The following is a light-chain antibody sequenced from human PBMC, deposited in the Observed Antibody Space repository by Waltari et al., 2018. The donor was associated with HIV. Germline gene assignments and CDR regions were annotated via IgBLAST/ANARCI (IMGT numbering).Light chain of an antibody. CDR3: QYYNTYSRT. J-gene: IGKJ2*02. CDR2: KAS. V-gene: IGKV1-5*03. CDR1: QSISSW. Sequence: DIQMTQSTSTLSASVGDRVTITCRASQSISSWLAWYQMKPGKAPKLLISKASSLESGVSSRFSGSGSGTEFTLTISSLQPDDFATYYCQYYNTYSRTFGQGTKVEL.